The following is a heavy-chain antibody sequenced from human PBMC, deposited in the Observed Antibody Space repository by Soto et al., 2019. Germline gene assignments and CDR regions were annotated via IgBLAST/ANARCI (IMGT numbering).Heavy chain of an antibody. CDR3: ARDWATYYYDSSGHDAFDI. J-gene: IGHJ3*02. Sequence: EVQLVESGGGLVQPGGSLRLSCAASGFTFSSYSMSWVRQAPGKGLEWVSYISSSSSTIYYADSVKGRFTISRDNAKNSLYLQMNSLRDEDTAVYYCARDWATYYYDSSGHDAFDIWGQGTMVTVSS. D-gene: IGHD3-22*01. V-gene: IGHV3-48*02. CDR1: GFTFSSYS. CDR2: ISSSSSTI.